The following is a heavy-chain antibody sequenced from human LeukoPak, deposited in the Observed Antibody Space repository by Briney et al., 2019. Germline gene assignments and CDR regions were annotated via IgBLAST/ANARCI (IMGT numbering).Heavy chain of an antibody. J-gene: IGHJ6*03. CDR3: ARVDIVATPYYYYYYYMDV. CDR1: GYTFTGYY. V-gene: IGHV1-2*02. D-gene: IGHD5-12*01. Sequence: ASVKVSCKASGYTFTGYYMHWVRQAPGQGLEWMGWINPNSGGTNYAQKFQGRVTMTRDTSISTAYMELSRLRSDDTAEYYCARVDIVATPYYYYYYYMDVWGKGTTVTVSS. CDR2: INPNSGGT.